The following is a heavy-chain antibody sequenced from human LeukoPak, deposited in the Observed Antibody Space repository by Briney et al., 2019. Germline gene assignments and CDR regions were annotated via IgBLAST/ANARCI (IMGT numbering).Heavy chain of an antibody. CDR2: INHSGST. Sequence: SETLSLTCAVYGGSFSGYYWSWIRQPPGKGLEWIGEINHSGSTNYNPSLTSRVTISVDTSKNQFSLKLSSVTAADTAVYYCATHPVGCGGDCYLGALGLFDPWGQGTLVTVSS. J-gene: IGHJ5*02. CDR3: ATHPVGCGGDCYLGALGLFDP. D-gene: IGHD2-21*02. V-gene: IGHV4-34*01. CDR1: GGSFSGYY.